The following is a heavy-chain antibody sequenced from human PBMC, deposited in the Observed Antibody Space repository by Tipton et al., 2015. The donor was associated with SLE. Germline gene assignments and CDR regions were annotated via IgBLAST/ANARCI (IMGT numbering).Heavy chain of an antibody. J-gene: IGHJ6*02. CDR2: INHSGST. D-gene: IGHD2/OR15-2a*01. CDR3: ARAKVEETTFKYFFNGLDV. V-gene: IGHV4-34*01. CDR1: GGSLSGYY. Sequence: AGLVKPSETLSLNCAVYGGSLSGYYWSWIRQPPGKGLEWIGEINHSGSTNYNPSLKSRVTISVDTSKNQFSLGLTSVTAADTAVYYCARAKVEETTFKYFFNGLDVWGRGTTVTVS.